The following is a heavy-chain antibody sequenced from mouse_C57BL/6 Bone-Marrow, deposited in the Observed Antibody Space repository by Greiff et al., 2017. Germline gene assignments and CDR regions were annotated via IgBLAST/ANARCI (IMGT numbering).Heavy chain of an antibody. J-gene: IGHJ2*01. D-gene: IGHD2-3*01. CDR1: GYTFTDYY. V-gene: IGHV1-26*01. CDR3: AQGMMVGDFDY. Sequence: VQLQQSGPELVKPGASVKISCKASGYTFTDYYMNWVKQSHGKSLEWIGDINPNNGGTSYNQKFKGKATLTVDKSSSTAYMELRSLTSEDSAVYYCAQGMMVGDFDYWGQGTTLTVSS. CDR2: INPNNGGT.